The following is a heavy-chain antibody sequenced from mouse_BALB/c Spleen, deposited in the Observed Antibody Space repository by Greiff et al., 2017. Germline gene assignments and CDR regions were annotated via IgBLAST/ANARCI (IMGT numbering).Heavy chain of an antibody. D-gene: IGHD1-1*01. CDR1: GFNIKDTY. Sequence: EVKLQESGAELVKPGASVKLSCTASGFNIKDTYMHWVKQRPEQGLEWIGRIDPANGNTKYDPKFQGKATITADTSSNTAYLQLSSLTSEDTAVYYCAIITTEAYWGQGTLVTVSA. J-gene: IGHJ3*01. CDR3: AIITTEAY. V-gene: IGHV14-3*02. CDR2: IDPANGNT.